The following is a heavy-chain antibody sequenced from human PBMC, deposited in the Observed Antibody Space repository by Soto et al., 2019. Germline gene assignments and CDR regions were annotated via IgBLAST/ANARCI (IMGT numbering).Heavy chain of an antibody. V-gene: IGHV1-3*01. CDR3: ARDRYCSGGSCQHFDY. Sequence: ASVKVSCKASGYTFTSYAMHWVRQAPGQRLEWMGWINAGNGNTKYSQKFQGRVTTTRDTSASTAYMELSSLRSEDTAVYYCARDRYCSGGSCQHFDYWGQGTLVTVSS. CDR2: INAGNGNT. J-gene: IGHJ4*02. D-gene: IGHD2-15*01. CDR1: GYTFTSYA.